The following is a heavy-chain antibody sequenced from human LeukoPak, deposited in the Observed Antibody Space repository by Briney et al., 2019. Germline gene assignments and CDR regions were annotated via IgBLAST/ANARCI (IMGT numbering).Heavy chain of an antibody. CDR2: ITSGGNT. J-gene: IGHJ4*02. CDR1: GIIFSSHA. D-gene: IGHD5-12*01. CDR3: ARGRGYRDYDRPLDY. Sequence: GGSLRLSCAASGIIFSSHAISWVRQAPGKGLEWVSVITSGGNTYYADSVKGRFTTSRDNSKSTLYVQMNSLRAEDTAIYYCARGRGYRDYDRPLDYWGQGTLVTVSS. V-gene: IGHV3-23*01.